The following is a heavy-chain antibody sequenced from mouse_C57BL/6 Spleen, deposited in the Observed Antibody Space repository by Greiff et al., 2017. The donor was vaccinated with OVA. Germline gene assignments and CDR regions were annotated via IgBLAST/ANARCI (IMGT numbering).Heavy chain of an antibody. Sequence: EVQLVESGGGLVKPGGSLKLSCAASGFTFSDYGMHWVRQAPEKGLEWVAYISSGSSTIYYADTVKGRFTISRDNAKNTLFLQMTSLRSEDTAMYYCARGGDYYGSRVAWFAYWGQGTLVTVSA. D-gene: IGHD1-1*01. CDR2: ISSGSSTI. J-gene: IGHJ3*01. V-gene: IGHV5-17*01. CDR3: ARGGDYYGSRVAWFAY. CDR1: GFTFSDYG.